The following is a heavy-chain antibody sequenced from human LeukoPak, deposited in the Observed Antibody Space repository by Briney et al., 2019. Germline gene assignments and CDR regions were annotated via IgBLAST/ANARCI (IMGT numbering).Heavy chain of an antibody. CDR3: AADPDYGAHGDAFDF. CDR1: GFTFTNSA. V-gene: IGHV1-58*02. CDR2: IVVGSGNT. J-gene: IGHJ3*01. D-gene: IGHD4-17*01. Sequence: ASVKVSRKASGFTFTNSAIQWVRQARGQRLEWMGWIVVGSGNTNYAQNFQERVTITRDMSTNTAYMELSSLRSEDTAVYYCAADPDYGAHGDAFDFWGQGTMVIVSS.